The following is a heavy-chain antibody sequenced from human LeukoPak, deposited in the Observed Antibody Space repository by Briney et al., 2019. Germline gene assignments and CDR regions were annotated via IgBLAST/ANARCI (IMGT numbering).Heavy chain of an antibody. V-gene: IGHV4-34*01. CDR1: GGSSSGYS. Sequence: SETLSLTCAVYGGSSSGYSWSWIRQPQGKGLEWIGEINHSGSTNYNPSLKSRVTISVDTSKNQFSLKLSSVTAADTAVYYCARAIFGVVINYYYYGMDVWGQGTTVTVSS. CDR3: ARAIFGVVINYYYYGMDV. D-gene: IGHD3-3*01. J-gene: IGHJ6*02. CDR2: INHSGST.